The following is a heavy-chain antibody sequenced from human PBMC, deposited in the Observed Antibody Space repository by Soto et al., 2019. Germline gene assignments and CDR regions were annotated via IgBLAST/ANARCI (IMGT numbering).Heavy chain of an antibody. CDR2: INHSGST. V-gene: IGHV4-34*01. CDR3: AALYSVDIVATICCPPLDYYYYGMDV. D-gene: IGHD5-12*01. Sequence: PSETLSLTCAVYGGSFSGYYWSWIRQPPGKGLEWIGEINHSGSTNYNPSLKSRVTISVDTSKNQFSLKLSSVTAADTAVYYCAALYSVDIVATICCPPLDYYYYGMDVWGQGTTVTVSS. CDR1: GGSFSGYY. J-gene: IGHJ6*02.